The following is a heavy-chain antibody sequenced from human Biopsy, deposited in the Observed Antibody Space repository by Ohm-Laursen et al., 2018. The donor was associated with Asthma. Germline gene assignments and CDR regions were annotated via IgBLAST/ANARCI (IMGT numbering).Heavy chain of an antibody. CDR2: ISVYNGNT. CDR1: GYTFNSAG. D-gene: IGHD3-10*01. CDR3: ARAVDYSHYYGIDV. J-gene: IGHJ6*02. Sequence: ASVKVSCKTSGYTFNSAGITWVRQAPGQGLEWIGWISVYNGNTKVAQKLQDRVTMITDTSTSTAYMELRSLRSDDTAVYFCARAVDYSHYYGIDVWAKGPRSPSP. V-gene: IGHV1-18*01.